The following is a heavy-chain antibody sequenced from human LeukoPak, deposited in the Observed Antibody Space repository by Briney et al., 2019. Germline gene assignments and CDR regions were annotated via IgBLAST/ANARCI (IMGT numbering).Heavy chain of an antibody. J-gene: IGHJ4*02. CDR2: IRGKPYGGTT. V-gene: IGHV3-49*04. CDR3: TRDGDYIWGSYRPSPEY. CDR1: GFTFSSYS. D-gene: IGHD3-16*02. Sequence: GGSLRLSCAASGFTFSSYSMNWVRQAPGKGLEWVGFIRGKPYGGTTEYAASVKDKFTISRDNSKSIAYLQMNSLKTEDTAMYYCTRDGDYIWGSYRPSPEYWGQGTLVTVSS.